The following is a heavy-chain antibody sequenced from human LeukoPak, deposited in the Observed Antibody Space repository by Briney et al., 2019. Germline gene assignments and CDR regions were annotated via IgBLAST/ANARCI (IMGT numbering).Heavy chain of an antibody. CDR2: ISYDGSNK. Sequence: GGSLRLSCAASGFTFSSYAMHWVRQAPGKGLEWVAVISYDGSNKYYADSVKGRFTISRDNSKNTLYLQMNSLRAEDTAVYYCAKDLRGGDYYYGMDVWGQGTTVTVSS. CDR1: GFTFSSYA. D-gene: IGHD2-21*01. V-gene: IGHV3-30*04. J-gene: IGHJ6*02. CDR3: AKDLRGGDYYYGMDV.